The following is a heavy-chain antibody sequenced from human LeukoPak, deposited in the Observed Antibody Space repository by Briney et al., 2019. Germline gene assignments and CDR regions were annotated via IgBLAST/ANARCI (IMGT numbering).Heavy chain of an antibody. D-gene: IGHD5-12*01. V-gene: IGHV3-23*01. J-gene: IGHJ4*02. CDR1: GFTFSSCA. Sequence: GGSLRLSCAASGFTFSSCAMNWVRQAPGKGLEWVSAISGSVTTTYYADSVKGRFTISRDNSKNTLYLQMNSLRADDTAIYYCAKDPGYSGYDYFDYWGQGTLVTVSS. CDR2: ISGSVTTT. CDR3: AKDPGYSGYDYFDY.